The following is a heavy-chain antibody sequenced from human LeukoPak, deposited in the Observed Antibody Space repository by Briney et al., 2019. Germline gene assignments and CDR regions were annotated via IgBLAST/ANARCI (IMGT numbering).Heavy chain of an antibody. D-gene: IGHD2-2*01. CDR1: GYTFTSYG. CDR2: ISAYNGNT. J-gene: IGHJ5*02. CDR3: ARDLKRYCSSTSCPGGFDP. Sequence: GASVKVSCKASGYTFTSYGISWVRQAPGQGLEWMGWISAYNGNTNYAQKLQGRVTMTTDTSTSTAYMELRSLRSDDTAVYYCARDLKRYCSSTSCPGGFDPWGQGTLVTVPS. V-gene: IGHV1-18*01.